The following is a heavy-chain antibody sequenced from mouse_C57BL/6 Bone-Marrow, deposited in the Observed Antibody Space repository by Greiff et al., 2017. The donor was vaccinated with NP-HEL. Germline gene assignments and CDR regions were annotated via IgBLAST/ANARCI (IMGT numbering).Heavy chain of an antibody. J-gene: IGHJ3*01. CDR2: IWSDGST. CDR3: SRHEEWLGFAY. D-gene: IGHD2-2*01. V-gene: IGHV2-6-1*01. CDR1: GFSLTSYG. Sequence: QVQLQQSGPGLVAPSQSLSITCTVSGFSLTSYGVHWVRQPPGKGLEWLVVIWSDGSTTYNSALNSRLSISTDNSKSQVFLKMNSLQTDDTAMYYCSRHEEWLGFAYWGQGTLVTVSA.